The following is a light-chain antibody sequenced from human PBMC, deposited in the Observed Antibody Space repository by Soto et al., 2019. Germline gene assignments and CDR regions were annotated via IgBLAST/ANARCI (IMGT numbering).Light chain of an antibody. J-gene: IGKJ5*01. CDR1: QDIRGA. CDR3: QQFNSYPIT. CDR2: DVS. V-gene: IGKV1-13*02. Sequence: AIQVTQSPSSLSASGGDRVTITCRASQDIRGALAWYQQKPGKAPKLLIYDVSTLESGVPSRFSGSGSGTEFTLTISSPQPEDFGTYYCQQFNSYPITFGHGTRLEIK.